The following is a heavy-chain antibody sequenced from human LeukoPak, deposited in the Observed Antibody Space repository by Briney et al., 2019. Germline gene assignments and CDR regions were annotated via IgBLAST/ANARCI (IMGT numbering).Heavy chain of an antibody. J-gene: IGHJ4*02. Sequence: GESLKISCQGSGYRFSNYWIAWVRQMPEEGLEWMGIIYPGDSDTRYSPSFQGQVTISGDKSTNTAYLQWRSLKASDTAMYYCARHHRIEASHTPLHYWGQGTLVTVSS. CDR1: GYRFSNYW. V-gene: IGHV5-51*01. CDR2: IYPGDSDT. CDR3: ARHHRIEASHTPLHY. D-gene: IGHD6-13*01.